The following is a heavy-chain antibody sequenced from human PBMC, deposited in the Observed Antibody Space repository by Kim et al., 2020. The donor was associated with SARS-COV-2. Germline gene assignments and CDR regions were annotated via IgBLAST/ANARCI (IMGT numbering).Heavy chain of an antibody. CDR1: GFTFGHYA. J-gene: IGHJ6*02. V-gene: IGHV3-9*01. D-gene: IGHD4-4*01. Sequence: GGSLRLSCAASGFTFGHYAMHWVRQAPGKGLEWVSGISWNSVNTGYADSVKGRFTISRDNAKNSLYLQMNSLRAEDTALYYCAKDIQYASAWGYYYYATDVWGQGTTVTVSS. CDR2: ISWNSVNT. CDR3: AKDIQYASAWGYYYYATDV.